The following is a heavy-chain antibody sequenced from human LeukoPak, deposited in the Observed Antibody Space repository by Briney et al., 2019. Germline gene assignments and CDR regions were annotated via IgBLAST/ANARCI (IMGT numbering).Heavy chain of an antibody. CDR2: ISSRGSTI. D-gene: IGHD3-16*02. Sequence: GGSLRLSCAASGFTFSSYEMNWVRQAPGKGLEWVSYISSRGSTIYYADSVKGRFTISRDHAKNSLYLQMNSLRAEDTAVYYCANASPYDYVWGSYRYPRAGPLYFAYWGQGTLVTVSS. CDR3: ANASPYDYVWGSYRYPRAGPLYFAY. V-gene: IGHV3-48*03. J-gene: IGHJ4*02. CDR1: GFTFSSYE.